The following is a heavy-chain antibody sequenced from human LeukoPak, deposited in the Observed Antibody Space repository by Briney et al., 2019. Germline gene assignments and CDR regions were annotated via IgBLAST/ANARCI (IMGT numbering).Heavy chain of an antibody. J-gene: IGHJ5*02. CDR2: IRYDGSNK. CDR1: GFTFSSYG. Sequence: PGGSLRLSCAASGFTFSSYGMHWVRQAPGKGLEWVAFIRYDGSNKYYADSVKGRFTISRDNAKNSLYLQMNSLRAEDTAVYYCARDLGSSGWYDADWFDPWGQGTLVTVSS. CDR3: ARDLGSSGWYDADWFDP. D-gene: IGHD6-19*01. V-gene: IGHV3-30*02.